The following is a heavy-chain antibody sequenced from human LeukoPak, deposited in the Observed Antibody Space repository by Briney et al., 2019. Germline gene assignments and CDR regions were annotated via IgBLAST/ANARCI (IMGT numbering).Heavy chain of an antibody. CDR1: GLTFSAYP. CDR2: ISSSGSYI. Sequence: GRSLRLSCAASGLTFSAYPMYWVRQAPGKGLEWVSSISSSGSYIHYADSVKGRFTISRDNANNSLYLQMNSLRAEDTAVYYCPRGPYYYDSSGYYYADNFDSWGQGTLVTVSS. J-gene: IGHJ4*02. CDR3: PRGPYYYDSSGYYYADNFDS. D-gene: IGHD3-22*01. V-gene: IGHV3-21*01.